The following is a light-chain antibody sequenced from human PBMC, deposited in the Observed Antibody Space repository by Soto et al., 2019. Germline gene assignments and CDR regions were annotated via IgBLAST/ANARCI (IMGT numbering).Light chain of an antibody. CDR3: NSYTSSSTVV. V-gene: IGLV2-14*01. CDR1: SSDVGGYNY. CDR2: GVT. J-gene: IGLJ1*01. Sequence: QSVLTQPASVSGSPGQSITISCTGTSSDVGGYNYVSWYQQDPGKAPKLMIYGVTNRPSGVSSRFSGSRSGNTASLTISGLQAEDEAESFCNSYTSSSTVVFGTGTKVTVL.